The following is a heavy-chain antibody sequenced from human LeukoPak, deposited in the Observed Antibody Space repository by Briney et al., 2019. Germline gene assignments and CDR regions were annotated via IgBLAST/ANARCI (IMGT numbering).Heavy chain of an antibody. J-gene: IGHJ4*02. CDR1: GFTFSNYG. CDR3: ARDLSSGYYGY. Sequence: GGSLRLSCAASGFTFSNYGMHWVRQPPGKGLEWVAIISYDGSNQYYVDSVKGRFTISRDNSKNTLYLQMNSLRAEDTAVYYCARDLSSGYYGYWGQGTLVTVSS. V-gene: IGHV3-30*03. CDR2: ISYDGSNQ. D-gene: IGHD3-22*01.